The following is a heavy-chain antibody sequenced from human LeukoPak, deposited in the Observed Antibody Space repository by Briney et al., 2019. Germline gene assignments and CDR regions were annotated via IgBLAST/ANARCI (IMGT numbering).Heavy chain of an antibody. V-gene: IGHV1-2*02. CDR2: INPHNGDT. D-gene: IGHD4-23*01. CDR1: GYTFIGYY. J-gene: IGHJ5*02. CDR3: ARDQDDHGGP. Sequence: ASVKVSCKASGYTFIGYYLQWVRQAPGQGLEWMGWINPHNGDTNYAQKFQGRVTMTRDTSISTAYMELSSLRSDDTAVYYCARDQDDHGGPWGQGTLVTVSS.